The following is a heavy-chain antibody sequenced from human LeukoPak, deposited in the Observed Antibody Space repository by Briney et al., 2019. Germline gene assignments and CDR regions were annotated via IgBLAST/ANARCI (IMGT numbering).Heavy chain of an antibody. CDR3: ARSPVPTTVWLPFDY. D-gene: IGHD4-17*01. Sequence: SETLSLTCTVSGGSISSYYWSWIRQPPGKGLEWIGYIYYSGSTNYNSSLKSRVTISVDTSKNQFSLKLSSVTAADTAVYYCARSPVPTTVWLPFDYWGQGTLVTVSS. CDR1: GGSISSYY. J-gene: IGHJ4*02. V-gene: IGHV4-59*01. CDR2: IYYSGST.